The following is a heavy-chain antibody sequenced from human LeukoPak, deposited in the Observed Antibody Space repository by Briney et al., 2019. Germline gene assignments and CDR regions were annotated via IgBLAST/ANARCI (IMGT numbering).Heavy chain of an antibody. CDR3: ASHRYFDWPDNKHMDV. D-gene: IGHD3-9*01. CDR1: GYTFTSYY. CDR2: INPSGGST. Sequence: ASVKVSCKASGYTFTSYYMHWVRQAPGQGLEWMGIINPSGGSTSYAQKFQGRVTMTRDMSTSTVYMELSSLRSEDTAVYYCASHRYFDWPDNKHMDVWGKGTTVTVSS. V-gene: IGHV1-46*01. J-gene: IGHJ6*03.